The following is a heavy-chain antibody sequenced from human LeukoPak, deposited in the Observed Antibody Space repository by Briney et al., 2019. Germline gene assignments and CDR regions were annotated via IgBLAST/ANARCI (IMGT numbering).Heavy chain of an antibody. CDR2: IYSSGTT. D-gene: IGHD2-15*01. Sequence: SETLSLTSTVSGGSISGESWSWIRQPPGKGLDWFGYIYSSGTTNYNPSLKSRLTMSVDTSKNQFSLKLSSVTAADTAVYYCARLWGGTVAFDIWGQGTMVTVSS. J-gene: IGHJ3*02. CDR3: ARLWGGTVAFDI. CDR1: GGSISGES. V-gene: IGHV4-59*12.